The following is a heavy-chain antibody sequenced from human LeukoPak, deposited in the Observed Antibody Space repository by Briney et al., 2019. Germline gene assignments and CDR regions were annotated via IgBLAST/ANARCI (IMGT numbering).Heavy chain of an antibody. V-gene: IGHV3-73*01. CDR3: ARDPSITTDGTRSFDY. Sequence: GGSLRLSCAASGSTFSGSIIHWVRQASGKGLEWVGRIRTKADSYATAYAASVKGRFTISRDDSKNMADLQMNSLRAEDTAVYYCARDPSITTDGTRSFDYWGQGTLVTVSS. CDR1: GSTFSGSI. J-gene: IGHJ4*02. D-gene: IGHD2-2*01. CDR2: IRTKADSYAT.